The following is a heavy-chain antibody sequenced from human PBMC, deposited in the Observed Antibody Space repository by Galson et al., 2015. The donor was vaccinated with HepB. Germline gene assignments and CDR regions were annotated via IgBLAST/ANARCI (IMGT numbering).Heavy chain of an antibody. Sequence: SETLSLTCTVSGGSINSGNYYWGWIRQPPGKGLEWIGSIYYTGSTYYNPSLKSRVTISVDTSKNQFSLKLSSVTAADTALYYCARHSGSCWGFDYWGQGTLVTVSS. V-gene: IGHV4-39*01. CDR1: GGSINSGNYY. J-gene: IGHJ4*02. D-gene: IGHD2-15*01. CDR3: ARHSGSCWGFDY. CDR2: IYYTGST.